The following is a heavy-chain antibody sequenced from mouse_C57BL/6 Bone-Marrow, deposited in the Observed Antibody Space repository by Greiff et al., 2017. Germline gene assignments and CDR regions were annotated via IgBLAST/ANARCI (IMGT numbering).Heavy chain of an antibody. J-gene: IGHJ2*01. Sequence: QVQLQQSGAELAKPGASVKLSCKASGYNFTSYWMHWVKQRPGQGLAWIGYINPSSGYTKYNQKFKDKATLTADKSSSTANMQLSSLTYEDSAVYYCAKNYYGSSYYYWGQGTTLTVSS. CDR2: INPSSGYT. D-gene: IGHD1-1*01. CDR1: GYNFTSYW. CDR3: AKNYYGSSYYY. V-gene: IGHV1-7*01.